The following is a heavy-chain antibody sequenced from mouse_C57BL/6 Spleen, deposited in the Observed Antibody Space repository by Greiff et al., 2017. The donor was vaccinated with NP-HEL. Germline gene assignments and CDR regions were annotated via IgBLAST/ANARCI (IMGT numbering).Heavy chain of an antibody. J-gene: IGHJ4*01. CDR3: ARPLLLRGRAMDD. V-gene: IGHV1-59*01. CDR2: IDPSDSYT. D-gene: IGHD1-1*01. Sequence: VQLQQPGAELVRPGTSVKLSCKASGYTFTSYWMHWVKQRPGQGLEWIGVIDPSDSYTNYNQTFKGKATLTVDTSSSTAYMQLSSLTSEDSAVYYCARPLLLRGRAMDDWGQGTSVTVSS. CDR1: GYTFTSYW.